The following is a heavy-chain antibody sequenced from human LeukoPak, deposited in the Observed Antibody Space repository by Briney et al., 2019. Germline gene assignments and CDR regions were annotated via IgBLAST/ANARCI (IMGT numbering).Heavy chain of an antibody. J-gene: IGHJ4*02. CDR3: AKDLYYDSSASQNFDY. CDR2: ISGSAGST. Sequence: GGSLRLSCAASGFTFSGYYMSWIRQAPGKGLEWVSGISGSAGSTHYADSVKGRFTISRDNSKNTLYLQMNSLRAEDTAVYYCAKDLYYDSSASQNFDYWGQGTLVTVSS. D-gene: IGHD3-22*01. V-gene: IGHV3-23*01. CDR1: GFTFSGYY.